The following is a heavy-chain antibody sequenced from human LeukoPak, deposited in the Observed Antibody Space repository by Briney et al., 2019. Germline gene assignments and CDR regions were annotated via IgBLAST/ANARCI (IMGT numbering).Heavy chain of an antibody. CDR3: AGGSGWLMDY. D-gene: IGHD6-19*01. J-gene: IGHJ4*02. CDR1: GFTFSSYG. CDR2: IKQDGSEK. V-gene: IGHV3-7*01. Sequence: GGSLRLSCAASGFTFSSYGMHWVRQAPGKGLEWVAIIKQDGSEKIYVDSVKGRFTISRDNTTNSLYMQMNSLRAEDTAMYYCAGGSGWLMDYWVQGTLLTVSS.